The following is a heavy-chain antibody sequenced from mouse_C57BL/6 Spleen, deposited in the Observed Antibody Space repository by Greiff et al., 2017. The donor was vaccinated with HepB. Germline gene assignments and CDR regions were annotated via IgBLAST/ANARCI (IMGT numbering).Heavy chain of an antibody. J-gene: IGHJ1*03. CDR2: IDPSDSET. V-gene: IGHV1-52*01. D-gene: IGHD1-1*01. Sequence: QVHVKQPGAELVRPGSSVKLSCKASGYTFTSYWMHWVKQRPIQGLEWIGNIDPSDSETHYNQKFKDKATLTVDKSSSTAYMQLSSLTSEDSAVYYCARGGYYYGSSYRYFDVWGTGTTVTVSS. CDR3: ARGGYYYGSSYRYFDV. CDR1: GYTFTSYW.